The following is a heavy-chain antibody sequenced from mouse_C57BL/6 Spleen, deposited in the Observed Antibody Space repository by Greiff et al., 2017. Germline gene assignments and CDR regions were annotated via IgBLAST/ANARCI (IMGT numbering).Heavy chain of an antibody. Sequence: QVQLQQPGAELVRPGSSVKLSCKASGYTFTSYWMHWVKQRPIQGLEWIGNIDPSDSETHYNQKFKDKATLTVDKSSSTAYMQLSSLTSEDSAVYYCASAIVTSYYYAMDYWGQGTSGTVSS. D-gene: IGHD2-5*01. CDR2: IDPSDSET. CDR1: GYTFTSYW. V-gene: IGHV1-52*01. CDR3: ASAIVTSYYYAMDY. J-gene: IGHJ4*01.